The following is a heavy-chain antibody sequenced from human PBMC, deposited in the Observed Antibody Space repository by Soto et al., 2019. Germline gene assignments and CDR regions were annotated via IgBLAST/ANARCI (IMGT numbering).Heavy chain of an antibody. Sequence: QVQLVESGGGVVQPGRSLRLSCAASGFTFSSYAMHWVRQAPGKGLEWVAVISYDGSNKYYADSVKGRFTISRDNSKNTLYLQMNSLRAEDTAVYYCARPQIGDLNYYWGQGTLVTVSS. CDR3: ARPQIGDLNYY. J-gene: IGHJ4*02. D-gene: IGHD2-21*02. CDR1: GFTFSSYA. V-gene: IGHV3-30-3*01. CDR2: ISYDGSNK.